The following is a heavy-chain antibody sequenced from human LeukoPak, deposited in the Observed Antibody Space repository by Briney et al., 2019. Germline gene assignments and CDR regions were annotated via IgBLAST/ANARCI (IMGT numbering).Heavy chain of an antibody. V-gene: IGHV1-2*06. J-gene: IGHJ5*02. CDR2: INPNSGGT. Sequence: ASVKVSCKASGYTFTGYYMHWVRQAPGQGLEWMGRINPNSGGTNYAQKFQGRVTITADESTSTAYMELSSLRSEDTAVYYCARLFNRGYYYDSSGYYRRPEFDPWGQGTLVTVSS. D-gene: IGHD3-22*01. CDR1: GYTFTGYY. CDR3: ARLFNRGYYYDSSGYYRRPEFDP.